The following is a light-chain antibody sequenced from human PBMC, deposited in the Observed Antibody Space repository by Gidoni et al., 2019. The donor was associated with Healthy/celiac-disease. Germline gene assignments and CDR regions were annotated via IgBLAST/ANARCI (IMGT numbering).Light chain of an antibody. CDR2: DAS. CDR1: QSVSSY. V-gene: IGKV3-11*01. J-gene: IGKJ1*01. Sequence: EIVLPQSPATLSLSPGERATLSCRASQSVSSYLAWYQQKPGQAPRLLIYDASNRATGIPARFSGSGSGTDFTLTISSLEPEDFAVYYHQQRSNWLWTFGQGTKVEIK. CDR3: QQRSNWLWT.